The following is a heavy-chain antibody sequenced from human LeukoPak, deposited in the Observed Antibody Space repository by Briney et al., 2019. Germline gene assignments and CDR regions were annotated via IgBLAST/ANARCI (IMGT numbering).Heavy chain of an antibody. D-gene: IGHD6-13*01. V-gene: IGHV3-7*01. J-gene: IGHJ4*02. CDR1: GFTFSSYW. CDR3: ARLRTAGYSSSWYDPYFDY. CDR2: IKQDGSEK. Sequence: PGGPLRLSCAASGFTFSSYWMSWVRQAPGKGLEWVANIKQDGSEKYYVDSVKGRFTISRDNAKNSLYLQMNSLRAEDTAVYYCARLRTAGYSSSWYDPYFDYWAREPWSPSPQ.